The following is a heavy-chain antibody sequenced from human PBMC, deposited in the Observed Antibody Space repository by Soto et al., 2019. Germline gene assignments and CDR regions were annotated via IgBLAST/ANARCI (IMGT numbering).Heavy chain of an antibody. V-gene: IGHV3-64*02. CDR3: ARDRGDRTGWQHGGGFDY. CDR2: ISGNGGTT. Sequence: EVQLVESGEGLVQPGGSLRLSCAASGFTFSSYAMHWVRQAPGKGLEYVSAISGNGGTTYYADSVKGRFTISRDNSKNPLYLQTGSLRAEDMAVYYCARDRGDRTGWQHGGGFDYWGQGTLVTVSS. J-gene: IGHJ4*02. D-gene: IGHD6-19*01. CDR1: GFTFSSYA.